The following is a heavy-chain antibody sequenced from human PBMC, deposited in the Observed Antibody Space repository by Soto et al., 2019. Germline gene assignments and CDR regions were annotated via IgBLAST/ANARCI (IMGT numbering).Heavy chain of an antibody. CDR1: GGSISSYY. V-gene: IGHV4-59*01. J-gene: IGHJ6*02. CDR3: ARDYRPSTENYYYYGMDV. CDR2: IYYSGST. Sequence: QVQLQESGPGLVKPSETLSLTCTVSGGSISSYYWSWIRQPPGKGLEWIGYIYYSGSTNYNPSLKSRVTITVDTSKNHFSLKLSSVTAADTAVYYCARDYRPSTENYYYYGMDVWGQGTTVTVSS.